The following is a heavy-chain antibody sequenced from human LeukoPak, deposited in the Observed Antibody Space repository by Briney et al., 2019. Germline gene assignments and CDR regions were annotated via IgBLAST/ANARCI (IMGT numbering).Heavy chain of an antibody. V-gene: IGHV3-30*02. CDR1: GFTFSSYV. D-gene: IGHD5-18*01. CDR2: IRHDGSYK. Sequence: GGSLRLSCAASGFTFSSYVMHWVRQAPGKGLEWVAFIRHDGSYKYYADSVKGRFTVSRDNSKNTLYLQMNSLRAEDTAVYYCAKDPHDHSYGWSWRYFDYWGQGILVTVSS. CDR3: AKDPHDHSYGWSWRYFDY. J-gene: IGHJ4*02.